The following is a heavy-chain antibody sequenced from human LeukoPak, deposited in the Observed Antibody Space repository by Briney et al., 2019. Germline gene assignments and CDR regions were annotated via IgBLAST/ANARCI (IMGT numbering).Heavy chain of an antibody. Sequence: GGSLRLSCAASGFTFSSYAMSWVRQAPGKGLEWVSAISGSGGNTYYADSVKGRFTISRDNSKNTLYLHVNSLRAEDTAVYYCAKDTSIGKYCTSGVCSPFDYWGQGTLVTVSS. V-gene: IGHV3-23*01. CDR1: GFTFSSYA. CDR2: ISGSGGNT. D-gene: IGHD2-8*01. J-gene: IGHJ4*02. CDR3: AKDTSIGKYCTSGVCSPFDY.